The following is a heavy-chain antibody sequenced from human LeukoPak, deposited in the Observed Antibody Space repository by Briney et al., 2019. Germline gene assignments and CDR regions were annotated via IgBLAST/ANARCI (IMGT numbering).Heavy chain of an antibody. Sequence: SETLSLTCAVYGGSFSGYYWSWIRQPPGKGLEWIGEINHSGSTNYNPSLKSRVTISVDTSKNQFSLKLSSVTAADTAVYYCARDRDVWGSYDYWGQGTLVTVSS. CDR1: GGSFSGYY. V-gene: IGHV4-34*01. CDR3: ARDRDVWGSYDY. CDR2: INHSGST. J-gene: IGHJ4*02. D-gene: IGHD3-16*01.